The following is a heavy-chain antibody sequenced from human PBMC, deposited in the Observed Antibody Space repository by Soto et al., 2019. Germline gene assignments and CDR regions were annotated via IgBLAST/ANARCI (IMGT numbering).Heavy chain of an antibody. Sequence: ASVKVSFKASGFSFSDYFMHWVRQAPGQGLEWMGIINPSGDSRNYAQKFQGRVTITRDTSTSTVYMDLSSLRSEDTAVYYCARHLRTVAALDAFDIWGQGTMVTVSS. V-gene: IGHV1-46*01. D-gene: IGHD6-19*01. CDR1: GFSFSDYF. CDR3: ARHLRTVAALDAFDI. CDR2: INPSGDSR. J-gene: IGHJ3*02.